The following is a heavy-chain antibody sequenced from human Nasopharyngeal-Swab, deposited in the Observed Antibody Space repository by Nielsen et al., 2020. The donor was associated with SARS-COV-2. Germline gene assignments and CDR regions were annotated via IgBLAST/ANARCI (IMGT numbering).Heavy chain of an antibody. Sequence: GESLKIPCAASGFTFSSYSMNWVRQAPGKGLEWVSSISSSSSYIYYADSVKGRFTISRDNAKNSLYLQMNSLRAEDTAVYYCARDPLGFLYYYYGMDVWGQGTTVTVSS. D-gene: IGHD2-15*01. V-gene: IGHV3-21*01. CDR2: ISSSSSYI. CDR3: ARDPLGFLYYYYGMDV. J-gene: IGHJ6*02. CDR1: GFTFSSYS.